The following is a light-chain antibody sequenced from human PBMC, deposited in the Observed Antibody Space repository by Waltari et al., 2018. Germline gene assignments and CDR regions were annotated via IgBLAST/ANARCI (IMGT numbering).Light chain of an antibody. CDR3: QTGGHGTWV. CDR1: SGHSSKV. J-gene: IGLJ3*02. Sequence: GSGHSSKVVAWHQQQPEKGPRYLMKVNSDGSHKGDDIPDRFSGSSSGAERYLTISSLQSEDEADYYCQTGGHGTWVFGGGTKLTVL. CDR2: VNSDGSH. V-gene: IGLV4-69*01.